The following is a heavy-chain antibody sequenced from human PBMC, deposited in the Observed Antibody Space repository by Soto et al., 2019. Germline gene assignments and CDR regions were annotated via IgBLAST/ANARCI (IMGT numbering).Heavy chain of an antibody. CDR2: ISSSSSNI. J-gene: IGHJ4*02. V-gene: IGHV3-21*01. CDR1: GFTFSNYG. CDR3: ARELDGTSQIDN. D-gene: IGHD2-2*01. Sequence: EVQLVESGGGLVKPGGSLGLSCAASGFTFSNYGMNWVRKAPGKGLEWVSSISSSSSNIYYGDSVKGRFTISRDNAKSSLYLQMNSLRAEDSAMYDCARELDGTSQIDNWGQGTLVTVSS.